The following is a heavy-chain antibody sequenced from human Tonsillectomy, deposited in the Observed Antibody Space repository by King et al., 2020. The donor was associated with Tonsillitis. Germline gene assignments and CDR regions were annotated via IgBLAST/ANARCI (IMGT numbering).Heavy chain of an antibody. V-gene: IGHV3-23*04. Sequence: VQLVESGGGLVQPGGSLRLSCAASGFTFSSFAINWVRQAPGKGLEWGSSISESGGTTDSGASVKGRFTISRDNSKNTLYLQMDYLRAEDTAVYYCAKQYLDTNWGQGTLVTVSS. CDR2: ISESGGTT. D-gene: IGHD5-18*01. J-gene: IGHJ4*02. CDR3: AKQYLDTN. CDR1: GFTFSSFA.